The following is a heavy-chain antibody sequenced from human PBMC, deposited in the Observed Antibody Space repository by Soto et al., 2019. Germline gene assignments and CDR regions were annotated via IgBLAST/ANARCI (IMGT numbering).Heavy chain of an antibody. D-gene: IGHD2-2*02. Sequence: ASVKVSCKASGYTFTSYYMHWVRQAPGQGLEWMGIINPSGGSTSYAQKFQGRVTMTRDTSTSTVYMEVSSLRSEDTAVYYCASGVVPAAIHNWFDPWGQGTLVTVSS. CDR3: ASGVVPAAIHNWFDP. CDR1: GYTFTSYY. J-gene: IGHJ5*02. V-gene: IGHV1-46*01. CDR2: INPSGGST.